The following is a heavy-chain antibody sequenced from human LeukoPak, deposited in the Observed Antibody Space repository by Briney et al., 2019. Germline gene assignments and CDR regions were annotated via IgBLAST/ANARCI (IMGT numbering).Heavy chain of an antibody. V-gene: IGHV4-30-2*01. J-gene: IGHJ6*03. CDR3: ARTFFGVVINYYYCYIDV. CDR2: IYHSGST. Sequence: SETLSFTCTVSGGSISSGGYYWSWIRQPPGKGLEWIGYIYHSGSTYYNPSLKSRVTISVDRSKNQFSLKLSSVTAADTAVYYCARTFFGVVINYYYCYIDVWGKGTTVTVSS. CDR1: GGSISSGGYY. D-gene: IGHD3-3*01.